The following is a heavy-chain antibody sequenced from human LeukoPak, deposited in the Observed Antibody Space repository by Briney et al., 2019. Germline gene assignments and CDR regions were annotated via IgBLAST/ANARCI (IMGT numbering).Heavy chain of an antibody. D-gene: IGHD5-24*01. CDR3: AKDRGDGYRGFDY. CDR1: GLTFNNHA. J-gene: IGHJ4*02. Sequence: SGGSLRLSCAASGLTFNNHAMSWVRHAPGKGLEWVSAISGSGGTTYYASSVKGRFTISRENSKNTVYLQMNSLRGDDTALYYCAKDRGDGYRGFDYWGLGTLATVSS. CDR2: ISGSGGTT. V-gene: IGHV3-23*01.